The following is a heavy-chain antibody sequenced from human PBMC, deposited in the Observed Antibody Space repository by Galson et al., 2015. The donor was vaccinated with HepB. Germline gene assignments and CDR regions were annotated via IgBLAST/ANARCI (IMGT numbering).Heavy chain of an antibody. CDR3: ARGCSGGSCPYYYGMDV. V-gene: IGHV3-21*01. D-gene: IGHD2-15*01. Sequence: SLRLSCAASGFTFSSYSMNWVRQAPGKGLEWVSSISSSSSYIYYADSVKGRFTISRDNAKNSLYLQMNSLRAEDTAVYYCARGCSGGSCPYYYGMDVWGQGTTVTVSS. J-gene: IGHJ6*02. CDR2: ISSSSSYI. CDR1: GFTFSSYS.